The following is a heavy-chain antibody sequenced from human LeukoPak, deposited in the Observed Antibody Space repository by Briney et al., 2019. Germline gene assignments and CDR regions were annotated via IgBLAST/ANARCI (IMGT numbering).Heavy chain of an antibody. V-gene: IGHV3-21*01. CDR3: ARDGVTMIVVVINAFDI. CDR2: ISSISRYI. D-gene: IGHD3-22*01. J-gene: IGHJ3*02. Sequence: GGSLRLSCAASGFTFSSYAMSWVRQAPGKGLEWVSSISSISRYIYYADSVKGRFTISRDNAKNSLYLQMNSLRAEDTAVYYCARDGVTMIVVVINAFDIWGQGTMATVSS. CDR1: GFTFSSYA.